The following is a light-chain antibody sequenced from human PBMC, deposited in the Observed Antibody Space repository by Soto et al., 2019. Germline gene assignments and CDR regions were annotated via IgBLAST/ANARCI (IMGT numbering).Light chain of an antibody. Sequence: EIVMTQSPATLSVSPGERATLSCRASENIGSTLAWYQQKPGQAPRLLIYEASTRSNGIPVRFSGTGSGTEFTLTINSLQSEDFTLYYCQQYNSWPLAFGPGTKVDVK. V-gene: IGKV3-15*01. CDR3: QQYNSWPLA. CDR2: EAS. J-gene: IGKJ3*01. CDR1: ENIGST.